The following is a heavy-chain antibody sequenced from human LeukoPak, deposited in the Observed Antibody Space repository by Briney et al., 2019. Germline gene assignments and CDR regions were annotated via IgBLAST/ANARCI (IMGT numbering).Heavy chain of an antibody. D-gene: IGHD3-16*02. CDR2: IYSGGST. Sequence: PGGSLRLSCAASGFTVSSNYMSWVRQAPGKGLEWVSVIYSGGSTYYADSVKGRFTISRDNSKNTLYLQMNSLRAEDTAVYYCAREYSPTRLRFGELSSPRGYYFDYWGQGTLVTVSS. CDR1: GFTVSSNY. V-gene: IGHV3-53*01. CDR3: AREYSPTRLRFGELSSPRGYYFDY. J-gene: IGHJ4*02.